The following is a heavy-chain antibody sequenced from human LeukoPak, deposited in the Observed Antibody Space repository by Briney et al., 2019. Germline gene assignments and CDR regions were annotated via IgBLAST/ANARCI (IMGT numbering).Heavy chain of an antibody. CDR1: GFTFSDYY. Sequence: GGSLRLSCAASGFTFSDYYMSWIRQAPGKGLEWVSYISSSGTTIYYADSVKGRFTISRDNAKNSLYLQMNSLRAEDTAVYYRARGPYSGWSHYYFDYWGQGILVTVSS. CDR3: ARGPYSGWSHYYFDY. J-gene: IGHJ4*02. V-gene: IGHV3-11*01. D-gene: IGHD6-19*01. CDR2: ISSSGTTI.